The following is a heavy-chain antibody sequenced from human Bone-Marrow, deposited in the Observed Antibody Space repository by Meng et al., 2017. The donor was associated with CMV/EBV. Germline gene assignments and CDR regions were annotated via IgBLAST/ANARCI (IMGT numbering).Heavy chain of an antibody. J-gene: IGHJ6*02. Sequence: GGSLRLSCAASGFTFSNAWMSWVRQAPGKGLEWVGRIKSKTDGGTTDYAAPVKGRFTISRDDSKNTLYLQMNSLKTEDTAVYYCTTVSLNYYYYYGMDVCGQGTTVTVSS. V-gene: IGHV3-15*01. CDR2: IKSKTDGGTT. CDR3: TTVSLNYYYYYGMDV. CDR1: GFTFSNAW.